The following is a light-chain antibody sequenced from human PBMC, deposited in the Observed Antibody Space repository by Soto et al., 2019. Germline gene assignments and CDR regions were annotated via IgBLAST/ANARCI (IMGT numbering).Light chain of an antibody. CDR1: QSVSTF. V-gene: IGKV3-11*01. Sequence: EIVMTQSPATLSVSPGEISNVSCRASQSVSTFLAWFQQKPGQPPRLLIYNASNRTTGIPARFSGSGSGTDFTLTISSLEPEDFAVYYCQQRGDWPPITFGQGTRLEIK. CDR2: NAS. J-gene: IGKJ5*01. CDR3: QQRGDWPPIT.